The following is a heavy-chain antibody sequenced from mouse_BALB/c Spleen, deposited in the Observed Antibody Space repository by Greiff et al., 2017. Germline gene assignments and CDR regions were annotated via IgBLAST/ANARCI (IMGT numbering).Heavy chain of an antibody. D-gene: IGHD1-1*01. V-gene: IGHV1S81*02. J-gene: IGHJ3*01. Sequence: VQLQQPGAELVKPGASVKLSCKASGYTFTSYWMHWVKQRPGQGLEWIGEINPSNGRTNYNEKFKSKATLTVDKSSSTAYMQLSSLTSEDSAVYYCATDYYGSSYGFAYWGQGTLVTVSA. CDR2: INPSNGRT. CDR1: GYTFTSYW. CDR3: ATDYYGSSYGFAY.